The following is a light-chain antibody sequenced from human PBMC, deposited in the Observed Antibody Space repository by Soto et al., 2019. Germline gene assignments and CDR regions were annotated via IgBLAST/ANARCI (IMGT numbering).Light chain of an antibody. V-gene: IGKV1-5*03. CDR1: QTISSW. J-gene: IGKJ1*01. CDR2: KAS. Sequence: DIQMTQSPYTLSGSVGDRVTITCRASQTISSWLAWYQQKPGKAPKLLIYKASTLKSGVPSRFSGSGSGTEFTLTISSLQPDDFATYYCQHYNSHSEAFGQGTKVDIK. CDR3: QHYNSHSEA.